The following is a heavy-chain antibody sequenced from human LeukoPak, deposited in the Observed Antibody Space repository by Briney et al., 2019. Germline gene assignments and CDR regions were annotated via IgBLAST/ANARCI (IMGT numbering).Heavy chain of an antibody. CDR1: GGSISSGGYY. CDR2: IYYSGST. Sequence: SETLSLTCTVSGGSISSGGYYWSWIRQHPGKGLERIGYIYYSGSTYYNPSLKSRVTISVDTSKNQFSLKLSSVTAADTAVYYCARESPEKGAFDIWGQGTMVTVSS. CDR3: ARESPEKGAFDI. J-gene: IGHJ3*02. V-gene: IGHV4-31*03.